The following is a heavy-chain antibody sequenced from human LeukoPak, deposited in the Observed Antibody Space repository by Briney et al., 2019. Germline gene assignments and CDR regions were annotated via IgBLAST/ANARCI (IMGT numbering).Heavy chain of an antibody. D-gene: IGHD1-14*01. CDR2: ISSSSSYI. CDR3: ARHPRGTSRYMDV. CDR1: GFTFSSYG. V-gene: IGHV3-21*01. Sequence: GGSLRLSCAASGFTFSSYGMHWVRQAPGKGLEWVSSISSSSSYIYYADSVKGRFTISRDNAKNSLYLQMNSLRAEDTAVYYCARHPRGTSRYMDVWGKGTTVTVSS. J-gene: IGHJ6*03.